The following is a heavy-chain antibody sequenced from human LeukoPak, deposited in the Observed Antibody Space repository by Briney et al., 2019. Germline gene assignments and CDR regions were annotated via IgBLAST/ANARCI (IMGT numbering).Heavy chain of an antibody. CDR2: IYHSGST. CDR3: ARDYYDSSGYDY. CDR1: GYSISSGYY. J-gene: IGHJ4*02. Sequence: WETLSLTCTVSGYSISSGYYWGWIRQPPGKGLEWIGSIYHSGSTYYNPSLKSRVTISVDTSKNQFSLKLSSVTAADTAVYYCARDYYDSSGYDYWGQGTLVTVSS. D-gene: IGHD3-22*01. V-gene: IGHV4-38-2*02.